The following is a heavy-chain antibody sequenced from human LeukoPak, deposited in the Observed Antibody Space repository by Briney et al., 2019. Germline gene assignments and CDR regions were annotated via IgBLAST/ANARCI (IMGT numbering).Heavy chain of an antibody. V-gene: IGHV4-30-2*01. CDR1: GGSISSGGYY. J-gene: IGHJ4*02. D-gene: IGHD6-13*01. CDR2: IYHSGST. CDR3: ARGSGIAAAGITYFDY. Sequence: SETLSLTCTVSGGSISSGGYYWSWIRQPPGKGLEWIGYIYHSGSTNSNPSLKSRVTISVDTSKNQFSLKLSSVTAADTAVYYCARGSGIAAAGITYFDYWGQGTLVTVSS.